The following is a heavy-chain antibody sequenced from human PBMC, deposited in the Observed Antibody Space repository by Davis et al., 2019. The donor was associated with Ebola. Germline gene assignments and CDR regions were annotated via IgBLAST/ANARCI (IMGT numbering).Heavy chain of an antibody. J-gene: IGHJ5*02. D-gene: IGHD2-15*01. CDR3: VRVVVAATSWFDP. CDR1: GGSFSGYY. V-gene: IGHV4-34*01. Sequence: SETLSLTCAVYGGSFSGYYWSWIRQPPGKGLEWIGEINHSGSTNYNPSLKGRVTISVDTSKNQFSLTLSSVTAADTAVYYCVRVVVAATSWFDPWGQGTLVTVSS. CDR2: INHSGST.